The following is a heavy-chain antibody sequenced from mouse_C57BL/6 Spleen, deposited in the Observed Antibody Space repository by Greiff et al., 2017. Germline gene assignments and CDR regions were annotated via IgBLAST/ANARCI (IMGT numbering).Heavy chain of an antibody. CDR2: ISSGSSTI. CDR3: AREGLLLRSQVPNAMDY. CDR1: GFTFSDYG. D-gene: IGHD1-1*01. J-gene: IGHJ4*01. Sequence: EVKLVESGGGLVKPGGSLKLSCAASGFTFSDYGMHWVRQAPEKGLAWVAYISSGSSTIYYADTVKGRFTISRDNAKNTLFLHMTSLRSEDTAMYYCAREGLLLRSQVPNAMDYWGQGTSVTVTS. V-gene: IGHV5-17*01.